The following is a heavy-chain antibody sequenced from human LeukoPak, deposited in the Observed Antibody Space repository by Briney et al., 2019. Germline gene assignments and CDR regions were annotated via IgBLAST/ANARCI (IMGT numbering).Heavy chain of an antibody. V-gene: IGHV3-30*18. CDR1: GFTFSNYV. D-gene: IGHD3-16*01. CDR3: AKDLSDYVRVNYGNLFDY. J-gene: IGHJ4*02. CDR2: ISYDGSNT. Sequence: GGSLRLSCAASGFTFSNYVMHWVRQAPGKGLVWVALISYDGSNTYYVDSVKGRFTISRDNSKNTLYLPMNSLRPEDTAVYYCAKDLSDYVRVNYGNLFDYWCQGTLVTVSS.